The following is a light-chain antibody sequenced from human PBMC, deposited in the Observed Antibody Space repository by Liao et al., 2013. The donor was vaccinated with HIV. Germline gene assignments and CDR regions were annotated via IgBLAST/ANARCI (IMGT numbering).Light chain of an antibody. V-gene: IGLV3-1*01. CDR1: KLGDRY. Sequence: YELTQPPSVSVSPGQTATITCSGNKLGDRYVSWYQQKPGQSPLLVIYQDIKRPSGIPERFSGSNSGNTATLTISGTQTIDEADYYCQAWDSSTFVFGTGTKVTVL. J-gene: IGLJ1*01. CDR2: QDI. CDR3: QAWDSSTFV.